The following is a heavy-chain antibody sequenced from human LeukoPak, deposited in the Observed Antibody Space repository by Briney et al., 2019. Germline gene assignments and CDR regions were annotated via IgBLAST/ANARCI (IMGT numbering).Heavy chain of an antibody. D-gene: IGHD6-19*01. CDR3: ARDPSSSGWLYDAFDI. CDR1: GYTFTGYY. CDR2: IIPIFGTA. V-gene: IGHV1-69*13. Sequence: EASVKVSCKASGYTFTGYYMHWVRQAPGQGLEWMGGIIPIFGTANYAQKFQGRVTITADESTSTAHMELSSLRSEDTAVYYCARDPSSSGWLYDAFDIWGQGTMVTVSS. J-gene: IGHJ3*02.